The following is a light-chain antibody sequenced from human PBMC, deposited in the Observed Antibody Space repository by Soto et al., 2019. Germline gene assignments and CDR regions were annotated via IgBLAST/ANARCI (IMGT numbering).Light chain of an antibody. CDR3: SSFTITTTLI. CDR2: DVD. Sequence: QSALTQPASVSGSPGQSITISCGGTNDDIGSYSYVAWYQQYPGLAPRLLIYDVDHRPSGIPNRFSGSKSGNTASLTISDLRSEDEATYFCSSFTITTTLIFGGGTKVTVL. J-gene: IGLJ2*01. CDR1: NDDIGSYSY. V-gene: IGLV2-14*01.